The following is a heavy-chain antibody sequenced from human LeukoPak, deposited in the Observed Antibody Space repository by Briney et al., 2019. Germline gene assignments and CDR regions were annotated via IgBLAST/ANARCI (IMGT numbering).Heavy chain of an antibody. V-gene: IGHV4-61*02. Sequence: SQTLSLTCTVSGDSISSGDYYWSWIRQPAGKGLEWIGRISSSGSTNYNPSLKSRVTISVDTSKNQFSLKLSSVTAADTAVYFCARDVVAAPGTWDYWGQGTLVTVSS. CDR3: ARDVVAAPGTWDY. D-gene: IGHD6-13*01. J-gene: IGHJ4*02. CDR2: ISSSGST. CDR1: GDSISSGDYY.